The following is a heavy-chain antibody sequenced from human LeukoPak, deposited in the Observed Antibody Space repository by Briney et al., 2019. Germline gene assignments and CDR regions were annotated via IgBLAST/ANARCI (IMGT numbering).Heavy chain of an antibody. V-gene: IGHV4-34*01. CDR2: INHSGST. CDR3: ARDWVQQEGYYYYYGMDV. CDR1: GGSFSGYY. D-gene: IGHD5-18*01. Sequence: SETLSLTCAVYGGSFSGYYWSWIRQPPGKGLEWIGEINHSGSTNDNPSLKSRVTISVDTSKNQFSLKLSSVTAADTAVYYCARDWVQQEGYYYYYGMDVWGKGTTVTVSS. J-gene: IGHJ6*04.